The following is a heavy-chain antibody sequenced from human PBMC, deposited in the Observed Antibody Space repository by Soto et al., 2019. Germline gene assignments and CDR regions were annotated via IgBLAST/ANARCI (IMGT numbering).Heavy chain of an antibody. CDR2: IYYSGST. D-gene: IGHD2-15*01. Sequence: PSETLSLTCTVSGGSISSGDYYWSWIRQPPGKGLEWIGYIYYSGSTYYNPSLKSRVTISVDTSKNQFSLKLSSVTAADTAVYYCARAKLVVVVAAENRRNWFDPWGQGTLVTVSS. J-gene: IGHJ5*02. CDR1: GGSISSGDYY. V-gene: IGHV4-30-4*01. CDR3: ARAKLVVVVAAENRRNWFDP.